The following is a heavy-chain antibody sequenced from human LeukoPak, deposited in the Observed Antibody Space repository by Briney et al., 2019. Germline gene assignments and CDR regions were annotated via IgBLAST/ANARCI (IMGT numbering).Heavy chain of an antibody. D-gene: IGHD3-9*01. CDR1: GFTFSSDW. Sequence: GSLRLSCAASGFTFSSDWMSWVRQAPGKGLEWVANIKQEGSEKYYVDSVKGRFTISRDNAKNSLYLQMNSLRDEDTAVYYCARATRYFDWLGPVGYFDYWGQGTLVTVSS. CDR2: IKQEGSEK. CDR3: ARATRYFDWLGPVGYFDY. J-gene: IGHJ4*02. V-gene: IGHV3-7*01.